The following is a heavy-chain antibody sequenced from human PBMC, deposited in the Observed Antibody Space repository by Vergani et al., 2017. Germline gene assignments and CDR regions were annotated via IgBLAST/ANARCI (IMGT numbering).Heavy chain of an antibody. CDR1: GGSIGTSNYQ. Sequence: QLQLQESGPGLVKPSETLSLKCIVSGGSIGTSNYQWGWIRQSPGKGLEWIGSFKYSASTYYKPSLKSRVTISGDPSKNQFSLQLSSVTAADTAVYYCARASHCINCYSEGPNGPGYYYMDVWGKGTTVTVSS. CDR2: FKYSAST. V-gene: IGHV4-39*01. J-gene: IGHJ6*03. D-gene: IGHD2-21*01. CDR3: ARASHCINCYSEGPNGPGYYYMDV.